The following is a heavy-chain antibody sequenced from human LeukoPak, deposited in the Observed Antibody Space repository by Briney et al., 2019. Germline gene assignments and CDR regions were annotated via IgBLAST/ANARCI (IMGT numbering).Heavy chain of an antibody. D-gene: IGHD3-9*01. V-gene: IGHV3-23*01. Sequence: GGSLRLSCAASEFTFTSYSMSWVRQAPGKGLEWVSGISDSGGSTFYADSVKGRFTISRDNSKNILYLQMNSLRADDTAVYYCAKVSESNYDILTGYYTPYYFDYWGQGTLVTVSS. CDR3: AKVSESNYDILTGYYTPYYFDY. CDR2: ISDSGGST. J-gene: IGHJ4*02. CDR1: EFTFTSYS.